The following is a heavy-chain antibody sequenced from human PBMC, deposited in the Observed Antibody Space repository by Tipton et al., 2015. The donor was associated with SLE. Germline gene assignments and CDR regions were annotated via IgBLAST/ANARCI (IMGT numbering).Heavy chain of an antibody. V-gene: IGHV4-38-2*02. D-gene: IGHD4-17*01. CDR3: ARGTVTYYFDY. CDR2: IYHSGST. J-gene: IGHJ4*02. CDR1: GYSISSGFY. Sequence: TLSLTCTVSGYSISSGFYWGWIRQPPGKGLEWIGNIYHSGSTNYNPSLKSRVTISVDKSKNQFSLKLSSVTAADTAVYYCARGTVTYYFDYWGQGTLVTVSS.